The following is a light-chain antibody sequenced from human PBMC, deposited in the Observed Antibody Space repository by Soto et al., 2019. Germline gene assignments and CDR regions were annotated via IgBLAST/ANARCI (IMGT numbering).Light chain of an antibody. V-gene: IGLV1-47*01. CDR3: AAWDDTVRSYV. J-gene: IGLJ1*01. Sequence: QSVLTQPPSVSGTPGQRVTISCSGSISNTGNNYVHWFQQLPGTAPKVLSNRNNQRPSGVPDRFSGSKSGTSASLAISGLRSEDEAEYYCAAWDDTVRSYVFGTGTKLTVL. CDR2: RNN. CDR1: ISNTGNNY.